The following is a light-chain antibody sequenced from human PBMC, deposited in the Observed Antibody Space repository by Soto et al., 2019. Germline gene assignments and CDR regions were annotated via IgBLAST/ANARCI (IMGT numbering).Light chain of an antibody. V-gene: IGLV2-18*02. CDR3: SSYTSSSTHV. CDR1: SSDVGSYNR. J-gene: IGLJ1*01. Sequence: QSVLTQPPSVSGSPGQSVTVSCTGTSSDVGSYNRVSWYQQSPGTAPKLMIYEVSDRPSGVPDRFSGSKSGNTASLTISGLQAEDEADYYCSSYTSSSTHVFGPGTKVTVL. CDR2: EVS.